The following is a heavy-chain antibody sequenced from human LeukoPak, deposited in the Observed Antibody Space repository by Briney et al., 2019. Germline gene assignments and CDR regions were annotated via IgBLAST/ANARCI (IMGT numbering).Heavy chain of an antibody. Sequence: ASVEVSCKASGYTFTGYYMHWVRQAPGQGLEWMGRINPNSGGTNYAQKFQGRVTMTRDTSISTAYMELSRLRSDDTAVYYCARLNYDFWSGYFNVFDYWGQGTLVTVSS. CDR3: ARLNYDFWSGYFNVFDY. CDR2: INPNSGGT. D-gene: IGHD3-3*01. CDR1: GYTFTGYY. J-gene: IGHJ4*02. V-gene: IGHV1-2*06.